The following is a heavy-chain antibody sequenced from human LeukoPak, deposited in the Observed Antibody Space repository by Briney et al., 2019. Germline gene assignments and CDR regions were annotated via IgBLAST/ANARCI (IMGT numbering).Heavy chain of an antibody. D-gene: IGHD6-13*01. V-gene: IGHV5-51*01. CDR2: IYPGDSDT. CDR3: ARQGAAGKYYYYYMDV. J-gene: IGHJ6*03. Sequence: GESLKISYKGSGYSFTSYWIGWVRQMPGKGLEWMGIIYPGDSDTRYSPSFQGQVTISADKSISTAYLQWSSLKASDTAMYYCARQGAAGKYYYYYMDVWGKGTTVTVSS. CDR1: GYSFTSYW.